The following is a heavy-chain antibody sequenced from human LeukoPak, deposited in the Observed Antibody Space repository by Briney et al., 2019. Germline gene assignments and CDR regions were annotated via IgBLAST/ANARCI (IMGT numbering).Heavy chain of an antibody. CDR2: INPNSGGT. Sequence: ASVKVSCKASGYTFTGYYMHWVRQAPGQGLEWMGWINPNSGGTNYAQKFQGRVTMTRDTSISTAYMELSRLRSDDTAVYYCARDDHQTGVGATITKRYYYYYGMDVWGQGTTVTVSS. J-gene: IGHJ6*02. CDR3: ARDDHQTGVGATITKRYYYYYGMDV. D-gene: IGHD1-26*01. CDR1: GYTFTGYY. V-gene: IGHV1-2*02.